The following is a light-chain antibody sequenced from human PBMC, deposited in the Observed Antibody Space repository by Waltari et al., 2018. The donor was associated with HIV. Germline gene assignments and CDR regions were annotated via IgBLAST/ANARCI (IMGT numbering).Light chain of an antibody. J-gene: IGLJ3*02. V-gene: IGLV1-47*01. CDR1: SSNIGSNS. Sequence: SVLTQPPSASGTPGQRVPIACSGDSSNIGSNSVYWYQQLPGTAPKLLIYTNDPRPSGVPDRFSGSNSGTSASLAISGLRSEDEADYYCATWDDDLSTWLFGGGTKLTVL. CDR3: ATWDDDLSTWL. CDR2: TND.